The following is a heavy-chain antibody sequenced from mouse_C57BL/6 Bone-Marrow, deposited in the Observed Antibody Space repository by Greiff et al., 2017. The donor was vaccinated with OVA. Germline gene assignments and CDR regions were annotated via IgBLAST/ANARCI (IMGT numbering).Heavy chain of an antibody. Sequence: QVQLQQPGAELVRPGTSVKLSCKASGYTFTSYWMHWVKQRPGQGLEWIGVIDPSDSYTNYNQKFKGKATLTVDTSSSTAYMQLSSLTSEDSAVYYCARNPGAMDYWGQGTSVTVSS. CDR2: IDPSDSYT. CDR1: GYTFTSYW. V-gene: IGHV1-59*01. CDR3: ARNPGAMDY. J-gene: IGHJ4*01.